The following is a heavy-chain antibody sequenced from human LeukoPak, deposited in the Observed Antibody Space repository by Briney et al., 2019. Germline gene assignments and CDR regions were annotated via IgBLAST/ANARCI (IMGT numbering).Heavy chain of an antibody. CDR1: GYTFTSST. V-gene: IGHV7-4-1*02. CDR2: INTNTGSP. Sequence: ASVKVSCKASGYTFTSSTLSWVRQAPGHGLEWMGWINTNTGSPTYAQGFTGRFVFSLDTSISTAFLQINTLKAEDTAVYYCARHLPYELIDYWGQGALVTVSS. CDR3: ARHLPYELIDY. J-gene: IGHJ4*02. D-gene: IGHD3-16*01.